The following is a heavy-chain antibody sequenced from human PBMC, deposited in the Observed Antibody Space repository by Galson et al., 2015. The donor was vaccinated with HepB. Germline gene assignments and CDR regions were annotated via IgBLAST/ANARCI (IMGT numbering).Heavy chain of an antibody. V-gene: IGHV3-20*04. J-gene: IGHJ4*02. CDR3: ASGVGATLYNY. CDR1: GFTFDDYG. D-gene: IGHD1-26*01. Sequence: SLRLSCAASGFTFDDYGMSWVRQAPGKGLEWVSGINWNGGSTGYADSVKGRFTISRDNAKNSLYLQMNSLRAEGTALYYCASGVGATLYNYWGQGTLVTVSS. CDR2: INWNGGST.